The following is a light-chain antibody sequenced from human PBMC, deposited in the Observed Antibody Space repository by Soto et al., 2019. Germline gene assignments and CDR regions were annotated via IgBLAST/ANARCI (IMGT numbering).Light chain of an antibody. J-gene: IGLJ1*01. CDR3: SSYTSSSTYV. Sequence: SALTQPPSVSGSPGQSVAISCTGTSSDVGNSNGVSWYQQPPGTAPKLMIYDVSNRPSGVPDRFSGSKSGNTASLTISGLQAEDEADYYCSSYTSSSTYVFGTVTKVTVL. CDR1: SSDVGNSNG. CDR2: DVS. V-gene: IGLV2-18*02.